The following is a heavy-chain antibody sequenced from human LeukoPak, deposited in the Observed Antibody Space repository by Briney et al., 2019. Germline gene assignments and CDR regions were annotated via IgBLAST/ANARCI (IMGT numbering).Heavy chain of an antibody. CDR1: DGSISSSSCY. CDR3: ARRSVADYYYYYGMDV. V-gene: IGHV4-39*01. CDR2: IYYSGST. Sequence: SETLSHTCTVSDGSISSSSCYWGWIRQPPGKGLEWIGSIYYSGSTYYNPSLKSRVTISVDTSKNQFSLKLGSVTAADTAVYYCARRSVADYYYYYGMDVWGQGTTVTVSS. J-gene: IGHJ6*02. D-gene: IGHD6-19*01.